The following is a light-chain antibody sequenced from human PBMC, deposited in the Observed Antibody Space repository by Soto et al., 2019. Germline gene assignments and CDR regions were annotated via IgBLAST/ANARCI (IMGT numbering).Light chain of an antibody. V-gene: IGLV2-14*01. CDR2: EVS. Sequence: QSALTQPASVSGSPGQSITISCTGTSSDVGSYNYVSWYQQHPGKAPKLMIYEVSNRPSGVSYRFSGSKSGNTASLTISGLQAEDEADYYCSSYTSSSTPYYVFGTGTKLTVL. J-gene: IGLJ1*01. CDR3: SSYTSSSTPYYV. CDR1: SSDVGSYNY.